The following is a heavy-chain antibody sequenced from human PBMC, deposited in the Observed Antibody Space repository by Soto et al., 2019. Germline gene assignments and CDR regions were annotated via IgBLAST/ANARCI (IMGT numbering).Heavy chain of an antibody. Sequence: GSLRLSCEVSGFTFSAYGMHWVRQAPGKGLEWVAAISHDGTNKNYGDSVKGRFTISRDNSKKTLYLQMNSLRPEDTAVYYCARQGNSGSFDYWGQGTLVTVSS. CDR3: ARQGNSGSFDY. V-gene: IGHV3-30*03. CDR2: ISHDGTNK. J-gene: IGHJ4*02. D-gene: IGHD3-10*01. CDR1: GFTFSAYG.